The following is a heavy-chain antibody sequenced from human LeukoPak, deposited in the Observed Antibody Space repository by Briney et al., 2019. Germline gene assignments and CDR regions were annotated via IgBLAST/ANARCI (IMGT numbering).Heavy chain of an antibody. J-gene: IGHJ4*02. Sequence: GGSLRLSCAASGFTVSSNYMSWARQAPGTGLEWVSGIYRGGNTYYADSVRGRFTISRDSSKNTLYLQMNSLRAEDTAVYYCAGGSSGYYFDCWGQGTLVTVSS. CDR2: IYRGGNT. CDR1: GFTVSSNY. V-gene: IGHV3-66*01. CDR3: AGGSSGYYFDC. D-gene: IGHD3-22*01.